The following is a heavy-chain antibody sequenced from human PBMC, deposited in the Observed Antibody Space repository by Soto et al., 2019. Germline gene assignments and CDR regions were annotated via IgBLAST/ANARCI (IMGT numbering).Heavy chain of an antibody. J-gene: IGHJ4*02. CDR1: GDSVSSNSAA. CDR3: ARRNTDMGNFDY. V-gene: IGHV6-1*01. CDR2: TYYRSKWYN. D-gene: IGHD5-18*01. Sequence: QSQTLSLTCAISGDSVSSNSAAWNWIRQSPSRGLEWLGRTYYRSKWYNDYAVSVRSRITINPDTSKNQFSLQLNSVTPEDTAVYYCARRNTDMGNFDYWGQGTLVTVSS.